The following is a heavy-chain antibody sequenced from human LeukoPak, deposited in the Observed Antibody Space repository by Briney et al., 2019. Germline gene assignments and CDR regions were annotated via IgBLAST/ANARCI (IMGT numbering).Heavy chain of an antibody. CDR1: GGTFSSYA. Sequence: SVKVSCKASGGTFSSYAISWVRQAPGQGLEWMGRIIPILGIANYAQKFRGRVTITADKSTSTAYMELSSLRSEDTAVYYCARGLGSSGTDLFDYWGQGTLVTVSS. V-gene: IGHV1-69*04. D-gene: IGHD3-10*01. J-gene: IGHJ4*02. CDR2: IIPILGIA. CDR3: ARGLGSSGTDLFDY.